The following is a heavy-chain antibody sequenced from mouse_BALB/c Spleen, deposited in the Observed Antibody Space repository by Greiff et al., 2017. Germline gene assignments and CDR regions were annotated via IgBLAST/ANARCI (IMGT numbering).Heavy chain of an antibody. CDR1: GYSITSDYA. V-gene: IGHV3-2*02. CDR3: ARYYGNRYHFDY. Sequence: EVKLQESGPGLVKPSQSLSLTCTVTGYSITSDYAWNWIRQFPGNKLEWMGYISYSGSTSYNPSLKSRISITRDTSKNQFFLQLNSVTTEDTATYYCARYYGNRYHFDYWGQGTTLTVSS. D-gene: IGHD2-1*01. J-gene: IGHJ2*01. CDR2: ISYSGST.